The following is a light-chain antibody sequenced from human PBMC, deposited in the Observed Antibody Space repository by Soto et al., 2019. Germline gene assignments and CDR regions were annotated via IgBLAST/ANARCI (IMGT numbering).Light chain of an antibody. CDR3: QQRLT. V-gene: IGKV3-15*01. CDR1: QSVSSN. Sequence: EIVMTQSPATLSVSPGERATLPCRASQSVSSNLAWYQQKPGQAPRLLIYGASTRATGIPARFSGSGSGTEFTLTISSLQSEDFAVYYCQQRLTFGGGTKVEIK. J-gene: IGKJ4*01. CDR2: GAS.